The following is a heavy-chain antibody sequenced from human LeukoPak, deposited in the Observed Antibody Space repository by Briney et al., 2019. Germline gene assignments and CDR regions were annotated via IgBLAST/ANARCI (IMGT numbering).Heavy chain of an antibody. CDR1: GFTVSSNY. Sequence: GGSLRLSCAASGFTVSSNYMSWVRQAPGKGRGWVSVIYSGGSTHNADSLKGRFTISRDNSKNTLYLQMNSLRAEDTAVYYCAREGYGYGYDAFDIWGQGTMVTVSS. V-gene: IGHV3-66*01. CDR3: AREGYGYGYDAFDI. D-gene: IGHD5-18*01. J-gene: IGHJ3*02. CDR2: IYSGGST.